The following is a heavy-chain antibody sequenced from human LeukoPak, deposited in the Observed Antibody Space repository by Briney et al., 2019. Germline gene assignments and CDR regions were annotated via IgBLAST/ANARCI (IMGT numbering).Heavy chain of an antibody. Sequence: GSLRLSCAASGFTFSSYEINWVRQAPGKGLDWVSYISGSGTTIYYADSVKGRFTISRDNAENSLYLQMNSLRADDTAVYYCARSMVRGVGFDYWGQGTLVTVS. J-gene: IGHJ4*02. CDR1: GFTFSSYE. CDR3: ARSMVRGVGFDY. D-gene: IGHD3-10*01. V-gene: IGHV3-48*03. CDR2: ISGSGTTI.